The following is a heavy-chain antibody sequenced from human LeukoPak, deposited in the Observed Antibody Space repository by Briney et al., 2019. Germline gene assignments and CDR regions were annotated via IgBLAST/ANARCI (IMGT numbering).Heavy chain of an antibody. V-gene: IGHV3-23*01. J-gene: IGHJ4*02. CDR1: GFSFGSSG. CDR3: AQGYLSGWYPN. D-gene: IGHD6-19*01. CDR2: ISLDGETT. Sequence: PGGSLRLSCAVSGFSFGSSGMSWVRQAPEKGLEWISAISLDGETTYYADSVKGRFFISRDSSRNTLYLQLSSLRVEDTAVYYCAQGYLSGWYPNWGQGSLVSVSS.